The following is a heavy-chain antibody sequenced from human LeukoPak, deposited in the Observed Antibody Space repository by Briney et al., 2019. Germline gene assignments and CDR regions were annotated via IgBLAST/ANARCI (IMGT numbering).Heavy chain of an antibody. D-gene: IGHD3-10*01. V-gene: IGHV3-23*01. J-gene: IGHJ4*02. Sequence: GGSLRLSCAASGFTFSSYAMGWVRQAPGKGLEWVSAISGSGGSTYYADSVKGRFTISRDNSKNTLYLQMNSLRAEDTAVYYCGQPSDYYGSGSYFSYFDYWGQGTLVTVSS. CDR3: GQPSDYYGSGSYFSYFDY. CDR1: GFTFSSYA. CDR2: ISGSGGST.